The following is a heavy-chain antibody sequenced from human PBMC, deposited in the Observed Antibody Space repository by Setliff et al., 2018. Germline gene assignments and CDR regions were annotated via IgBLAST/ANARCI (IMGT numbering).Heavy chain of an antibody. Sequence: GASVKVSCKASGYTFTSYGISWVRQAPGQGLEWMGWISAYNANTNYAQKLQGRVTMTTDTSTSTAYMELRSLRSDDTAVYYCARDKAKWLVFNRWFDPWGQGTLVTVS. J-gene: IGHJ5*02. CDR1: GYTFTSYG. D-gene: IGHD6-19*01. V-gene: IGHV1-18*01. CDR3: ARDKAKWLVFNRWFDP. CDR2: ISAYNANT.